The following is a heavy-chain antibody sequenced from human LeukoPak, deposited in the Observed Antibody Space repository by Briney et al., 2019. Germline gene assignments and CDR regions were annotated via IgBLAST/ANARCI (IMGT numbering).Heavy chain of an antibody. J-gene: IGHJ4*02. CDR2: IYYTGST. D-gene: IGHD3-22*01. CDR3: ARGGVDSSDYVIDY. CDR1: GGSISSSSYY. V-gene: IGHV4-39*07. Sequence: SSETLSLTCTVSGGSISSSSYYWGWIRQPPGKGLEWIGTIYYTGSTYYNPSLKSRVTISIDTSKNQFSLRLSSVTAADTAVYYCARGGVDSSDYVIDYWGQGTLVTVSS.